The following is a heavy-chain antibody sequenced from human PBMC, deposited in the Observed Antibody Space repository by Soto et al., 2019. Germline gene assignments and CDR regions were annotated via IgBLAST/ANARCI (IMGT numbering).Heavy chain of an antibody. CDR2: INPSGGST. D-gene: IGHD4-4*01. V-gene: IGHV1-46*01. CDR1: GYTFTSYY. Sequence: ASVKVSCKASGYTFTSYYIHWVRQAPGQGLEWMGIINPSGGSTSYAQKFQGRVTMTRDTSTSTVYMELSSLRSEDTAVYYCAGRGTTVTTHHYYYYYGMDVWGQGTTVTVSS. J-gene: IGHJ6*02. CDR3: AGRGTTVTTHHYYYYYGMDV.